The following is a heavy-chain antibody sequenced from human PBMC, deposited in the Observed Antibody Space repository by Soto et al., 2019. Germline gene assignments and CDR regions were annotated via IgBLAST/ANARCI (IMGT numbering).Heavy chain of an antibody. Sequence: SETLSLTCTVSGGSISSGGYYWSWIRQRPGKGLEWIGYIYYSGSTYYNPSLKSRVTISVDTSKNQFSLKLSSVTAADTAVYYCARASAMVNVFEHWGQGTLVTVPS. CDR3: ARASAMVNVFEH. CDR1: GGSISSGGYY. D-gene: IGHD5-18*01. J-gene: IGHJ4*02. CDR2: IYYSGST. V-gene: IGHV4-31*03.